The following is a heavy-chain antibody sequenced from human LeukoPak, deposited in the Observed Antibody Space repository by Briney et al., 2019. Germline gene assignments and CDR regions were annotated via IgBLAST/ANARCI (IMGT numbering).Heavy chain of an antibody. V-gene: IGHV1-46*01. CDR2: INPSGGST. CDR3: ARGSPSGYVGY. J-gene: IGHJ4*02. D-gene: IGHD5-12*01. CDR1: RYTFTSYY. Sequence: ASVKVSCTASRYTFTSYYMHWVRQAPGQGLEWMGIINPSGGSTSYAQKFQGRVTMTRDTSTSTVYMELSSLRSEDTAVYYCARGSPSGYVGYWGQGTLVTVSS.